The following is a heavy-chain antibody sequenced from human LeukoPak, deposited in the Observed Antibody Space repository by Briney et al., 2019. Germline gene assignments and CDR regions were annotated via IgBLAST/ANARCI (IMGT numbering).Heavy chain of an antibody. CDR2: IYYSGST. CDR1: GGSISSSSYY. CDR3: APLSKGSYYLGY. J-gene: IGHJ4*02. D-gene: IGHD1-26*01. V-gene: IGHV4-39*01. Sequence: SETLSLTCTVSGGSISSSSYYWGWIRQPPGKGLEGIGSIYYSGSTYYNPSLKSRVTISVDTSKNQFSLKLSSVTAADTAMYYCAPLSKGSYYLGYWGQGTLVTVSS.